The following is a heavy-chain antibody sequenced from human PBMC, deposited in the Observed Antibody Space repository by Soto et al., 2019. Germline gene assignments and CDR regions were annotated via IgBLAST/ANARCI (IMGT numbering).Heavy chain of an antibody. V-gene: IGHV4-39*07. D-gene: IGHD4-17*01. CDR1: GGSISSSSYY. CDR2: IYHSGST. J-gene: IGHJ6*02. CDR3: ARGGTVTTGYYYYYYGMDV. Sequence: SETLSLTCTVSGGSISSSSYYWGWIRQPPGKGLEWIGYIYHSGSTYYNPSLKSRVTISVDRSKNQFSLKLSSVTAADTAVYYCARGGTVTTGYYYYYYGMDVWGQGTTVTVSS.